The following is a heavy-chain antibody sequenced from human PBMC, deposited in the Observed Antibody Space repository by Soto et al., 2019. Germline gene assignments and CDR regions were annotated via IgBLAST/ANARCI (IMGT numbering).Heavy chain of an antibody. CDR1: GGSISSSSYY. D-gene: IGHD6-19*01. Sequence: SETLSLTCTVSGGSISSSSYYWGWIRQPPGKGLEWIGSIYYSGSTYYNPSLKSRVTISVDTSKNQFSLKLSSVTAADTAVYYCATTGEYSSGWYPFDYWGKGTLVTVSS. V-gene: IGHV4-39*01. J-gene: IGHJ4*02. CDR2: IYYSGST. CDR3: ATTGEYSSGWYPFDY.